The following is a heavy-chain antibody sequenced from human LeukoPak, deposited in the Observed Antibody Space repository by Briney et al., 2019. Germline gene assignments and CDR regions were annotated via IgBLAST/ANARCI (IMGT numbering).Heavy chain of an antibody. D-gene: IGHD3-16*02. CDR2: IIPIFGTA. J-gene: IGHJ4*02. V-gene: IGHV1-69*05. CDR3: ASSPYMITFGGVIAPDY. Sequence: ASVKVSCKASGGTFSSYAISWVRQAPGQGLEWMGRIIPIFGTANYAQKFQGRVTITTDESTSTAYMELSGLRSEDTAVYYCASSPYMITFGGVIAPDYWGQGTLVTVSS. CDR1: GGTFSSYA.